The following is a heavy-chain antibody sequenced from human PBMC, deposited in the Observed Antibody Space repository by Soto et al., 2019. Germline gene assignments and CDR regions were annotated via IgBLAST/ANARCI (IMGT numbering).Heavy chain of an antibody. D-gene: IGHD2-21*02. CDR3: ARDQGKTGEPLPFRWVTATSHGMDV. CDR1: GGSISSYY. CDR2: IYYSGST. Sequence: SETLSLTCTVSGGSISSYYWSWIRQPPGKGLEWIGYIYYSGSTNYNPSLKSRVTISVDTSKNQFSLKLSSVTAADTAVYYCARDQGKTGEPLPFRWVTATSHGMDVWGQGTTVTVSS. J-gene: IGHJ6*02. V-gene: IGHV4-59*01.